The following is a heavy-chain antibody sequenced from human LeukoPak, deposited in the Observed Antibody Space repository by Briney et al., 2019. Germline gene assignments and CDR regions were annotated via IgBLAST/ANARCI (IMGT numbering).Heavy chain of an antibody. CDR3: ARDSLPDYDILTGYYVSPPYGMDV. CDR1: GGTFSSYA. D-gene: IGHD3-9*01. CDR2: IIPIFGTA. V-gene: IGHV1-69*13. J-gene: IGHJ6*02. Sequence: ASVKVSCKASGGTFSSYAISWVRQAPGQGLEWMGGIIPIFGTANYAQKFQGRVKITADESTSTAYMELSSLRSEDTAVYYCARDSLPDYDILTGYYVSPPYGMDVWGQGTTVTVSS.